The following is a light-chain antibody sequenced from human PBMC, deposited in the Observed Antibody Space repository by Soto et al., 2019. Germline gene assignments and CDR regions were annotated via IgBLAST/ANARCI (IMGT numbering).Light chain of an antibody. J-gene: IGKJ3*01. V-gene: IGKV4-1*01. CDR2: WAS. CDR1: QSVLYSSNNKKY. Sequence: DIVMTQSPDSLAVSLGERATINCKSSQSVLYSSNNKKYLAWYQQKAGQPPKLLIYWASTRESGVPDRFSGSGSGTDFTLTISSLQAEDVAVYYCQQYYSTPRTFGPGTKVDIK. CDR3: QQYYSTPRT.